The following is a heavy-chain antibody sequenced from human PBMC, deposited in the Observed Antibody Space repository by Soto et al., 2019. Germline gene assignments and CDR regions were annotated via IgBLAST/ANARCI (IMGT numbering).Heavy chain of an antibody. CDR2: ISSSGSTI. J-gene: IGHJ6*02. V-gene: IGHV3-48*03. Sequence: PGGSLRLSCAASGFTFSSYEMNWVRQAPGKGLEWVSYISSSGSTIYYADSVKGRFTISRDNAKNSLYLQMNSLRAEDTAVYYCARDGAVAGVYYYYGMDVWGQGTTVTV. CDR3: ARDGAVAGVYYYYGMDV. CDR1: GFTFSSYE. D-gene: IGHD6-19*01.